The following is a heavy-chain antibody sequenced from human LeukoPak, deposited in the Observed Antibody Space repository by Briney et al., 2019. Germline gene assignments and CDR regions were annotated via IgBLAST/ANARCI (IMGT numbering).Heavy chain of an antibody. CDR3: ARGLAWELPNGYMSAFDI. J-gene: IGHJ3*02. D-gene: IGHD1-26*01. V-gene: IGHV1-2*02. CDR2: INSNSGGT. CDR1: GYTFTGYY. Sequence: ASVKVSCKASGYTFTGYYMHWVRQAPGQGLEWMGWINSNSGGTNYVQKFQGRVTMTRDTSISTAYMELSRLRSDDTAVYYCARGLAWELPNGYMSAFDIWGQGTMVTVSS.